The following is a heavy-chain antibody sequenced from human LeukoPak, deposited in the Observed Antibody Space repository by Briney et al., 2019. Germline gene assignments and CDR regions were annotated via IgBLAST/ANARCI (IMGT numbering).Heavy chain of an antibody. V-gene: IGHV3-21*01. Sequence: TGGSLRLSCGASGFTFSNYAMNWVRQAPGKGLEWVSFISSSSRSINYADSLKGRFTISRDNAKNSPYLQMNSLRAEDTAVYYCARDSRGGGDLTWGQGTRVTVSS. J-gene: IGHJ3*01. CDR3: ARDSRGGGDLT. CDR1: GFTFSNYA. D-gene: IGHD2-21*02. CDR2: ISSSSRSI.